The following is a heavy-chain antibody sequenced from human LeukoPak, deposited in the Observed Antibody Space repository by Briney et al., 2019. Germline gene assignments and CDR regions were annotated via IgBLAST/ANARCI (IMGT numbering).Heavy chain of an antibody. CDR2: IIPIFGTT. J-gene: IGHJ4*02. D-gene: IGHD5-18*01. CDR3: ASRKRFTAMDLSLSPFDY. CDR1: GGTFSSYA. Sequence: SMKVSCKAPGGTFSSYAISWLRQAPGQGLEWMGGIIPIFGTTNYAQKFQGRVTITADESASTAYMDLSSLRSEDTAVYYCASRKRFTAMDLSLSPFDYWGQGTLVTVSS. V-gene: IGHV1-69*01.